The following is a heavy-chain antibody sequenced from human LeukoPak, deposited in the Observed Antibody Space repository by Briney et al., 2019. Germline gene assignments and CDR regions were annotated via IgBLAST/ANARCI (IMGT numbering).Heavy chain of an antibody. CDR1: GFTFSSYA. Sequence: GSLRLSCAAPGFTFSSYAMSWVRQAPGKGLEWIGEINHSGSTNYNPSLKSRVTISVDTSKNQFPLKLSSVTAADTAVYYCARGRSGEMDGYNPKHAFDIWGQGTMVTVSS. J-gene: IGHJ3*02. CDR3: ARGRSGEMDGYNPKHAFDI. V-gene: IGHV4-34*01. D-gene: IGHD5-24*01. CDR2: INHSGST.